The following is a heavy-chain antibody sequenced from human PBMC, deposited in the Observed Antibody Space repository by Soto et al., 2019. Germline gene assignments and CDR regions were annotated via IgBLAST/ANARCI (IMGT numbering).Heavy chain of an antibody. D-gene: IGHD3-3*01. CDR3: ARVKLWSGYYTAHFEDFDY. J-gene: IGHJ4*02. V-gene: IGHV1-8*02. CDR2: MNPNSGNT. Sequence: ASVKVSCKASGYTFTSYGISWVRQAPGQGLEWMGWMNPNSGNTGYAQKFQGRVTMTRNTSISTAYMELSSPRSEDTAVYYCARVKLWSGYYTAHFEDFDYWGQGTLVTVSS. CDR1: GYTFTSYG.